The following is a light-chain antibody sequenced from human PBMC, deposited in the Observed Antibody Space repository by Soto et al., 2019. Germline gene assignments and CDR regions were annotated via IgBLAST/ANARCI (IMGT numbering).Light chain of an antibody. Sequence: DIQMTQSPSTLSASVGDRVTITCRASQSISSWLAWYQQKPGKAPKLLIYDASSLESGVPSRFSGSGSGTEFTLTISSLQPDDFAVYYCQQRTDRPPWTFGRG. CDR2: DAS. J-gene: IGKJ1*01. CDR3: QQRTDRPPWT. V-gene: IGKV1-5*01. CDR1: QSISSW.